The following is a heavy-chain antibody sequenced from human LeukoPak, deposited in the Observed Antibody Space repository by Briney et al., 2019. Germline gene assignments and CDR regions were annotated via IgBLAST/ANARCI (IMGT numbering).Heavy chain of an antibody. D-gene: IGHD5-18*01. CDR2: IYTSGST. CDR3: ARGAGRGYSYGYIYYGMDV. J-gene: IGHJ6*02. CDR1: GGSISSYY. V-gene: IGHV4-4*07. Sequence: SETLSLTCTVSGGSISSYYWSWIRQPAGKGLEWIGRIYTSGSTNYNPSLKSRVTMSVDPSKNQFSLKLSSVTAADTAVYYCARGAGRGYSYGYIYYGMDVWGQGTTVTVSS.